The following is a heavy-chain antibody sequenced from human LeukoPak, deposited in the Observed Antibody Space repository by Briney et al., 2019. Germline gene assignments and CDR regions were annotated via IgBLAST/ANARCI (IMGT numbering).Heavy chain of an antibody. V-gene: IGHV4-61*02. CDR2: IYTSGST. J-gene: IGHJ4*02. D-gene: IGHD2-15*01. Sequence: SETLSLTCTVSGGSISSGSYYWSWIRQPAGKGLEWIGRIYTSGSTNYNPSLKSRVTISVDTSKNQFSLKPSSVTAAGTAVYYCARDHSITQFDYWGQGTLVTVSS. CDR1: GGSISSGSYY. CDR3: ARDHSITQFDY.